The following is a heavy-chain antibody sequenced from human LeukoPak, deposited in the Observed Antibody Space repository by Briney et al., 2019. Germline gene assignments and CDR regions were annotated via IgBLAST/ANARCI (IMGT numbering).Heavy chain of an antibody. D-gene: IGHD6-13*01. CDR1: GGSISSYY. Sequence: SETLSLTCTVSGGSISSYYWSWIRQPPGKGLEWIGYIYYSGSTNYNPSLKSRDTISVDTSKNQFSLKLSSVTAADTAVYYCARMGIAAAEVDYWGQGTLVTVSS. CDR3: ARMGIAAAEVDY. CDR2: IYYSGST. V-gene: IGHV4-59*08. J-gene: IGHJ4*02.